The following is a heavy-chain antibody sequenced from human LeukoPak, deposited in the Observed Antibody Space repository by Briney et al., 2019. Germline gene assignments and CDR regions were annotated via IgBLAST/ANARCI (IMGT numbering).Heavy chain of an antibody. V-gene: IGHV4-59*12. CDR2: IYYSGST. D-gene: IGHD3-22*01. CDR3: ARETYYYDSSGYYYYYMDV. CDR1: GGSISSYY. J-gene: IGHJ6*03. Sequence: PSETLSLTCTVSGGSISSYYWSWIRQPPGKGLEWIGYIYYSGSTNYNPSLKSRVTISVDTSKNQFSLKLSSVTAADTAVYYCARETYYYDSSGYYYYYMDVWGKGTTVTISS.